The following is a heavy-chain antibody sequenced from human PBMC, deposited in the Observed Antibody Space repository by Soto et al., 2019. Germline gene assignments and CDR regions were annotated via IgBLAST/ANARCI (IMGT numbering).Heavy chain of an antibody. Sequence: PSETLSLTCTVSGGSISSSSCYWGWIRQPPGKGLEWIGSIYYSGSTYYNPSLKSRVTISVDTSKNQFSLKLSSVTAADTAVYYCASQQLVHYYYGMDVWGQGTTVTVS. CDR3: ASQQLVHYYYGMDV. V-gene: IGHV4-39*01. D-gene: IGHD6-13*01. CDR1: GGSISSSSCY. J-gene: IGHJ6*02. CDR2: IYYSGST.